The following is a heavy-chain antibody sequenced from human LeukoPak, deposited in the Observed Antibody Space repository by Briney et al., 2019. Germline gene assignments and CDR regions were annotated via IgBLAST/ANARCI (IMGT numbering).Heavy chain of an antibody. V-gene: IGHV3-7*01. CDR3: ARHRSSWLIDY. J-gene: IGHJ4*02. CDR1: GFTFSSYL. CDR2: IKQDGSEK. Sequence: GGSLRLSCAASGFTFSSYLMSWVRQAPGKGLEWVANIKQDGSEKYYVDSVKGRFTISRDNAKNSLYLQMNSLRAEDTAVYYCARHRSSWLIDYWGQGTLVTASS. D-gene: IGHD6-6*01.